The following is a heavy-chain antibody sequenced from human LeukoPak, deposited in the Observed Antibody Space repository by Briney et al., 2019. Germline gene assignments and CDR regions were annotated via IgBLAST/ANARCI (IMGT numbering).Heavy chain of an antibody. Sequence: RRSLRLSCAASGFTFSSYAMHWVRQAPGKGLEWVAVISYDGSNKYYANSVKGRFTISRDNSKNTLYLQMNSLRAEDTAVYYCARSGLGLVTTTDWGQGTLVTVSS. CDR3: ARSGLGLVTTTD. CDR1: GFTFSSYA. J-gene: IGHJ4*02. V-gene: IGHV3-30-3*01. D-gene: IGHD3-22*01. CDR2: ISYDGSNK.